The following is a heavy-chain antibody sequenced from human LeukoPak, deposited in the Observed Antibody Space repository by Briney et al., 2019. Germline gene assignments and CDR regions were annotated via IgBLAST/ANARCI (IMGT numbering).Heavy chain of an antibody. J-gene: IGHJ2*01. V-gene: IGHV1-69*13. Sequence: ASVKVSCKASGGTFSSYATSWVRQAPGQGLEWMGGIIPIFGTANYAQKFQGRVTITADESTSTAYMELSSLRSEDTAVYYCARGDHRRGVIGSYWYFDLWGRGTLVTVSS. D-gene: IGHD3-16*02. CDR2: IIPIFGTA. CDR3: ARGDHRRGVIGSYWYFDL. CDR1: GGTFSSYA.